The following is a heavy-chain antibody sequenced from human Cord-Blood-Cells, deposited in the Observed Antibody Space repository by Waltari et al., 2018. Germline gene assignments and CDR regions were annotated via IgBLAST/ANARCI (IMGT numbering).Heavy chain of an antibody. D-gene: IGHD6-13*01. J-gene: IGHJ4*02. CDR1: GGSFSGYY. Sequence: QVQLQQWGAGLLKPSETLSLTCAVYGGSFSGYYWSWIRQPPGKGLEWIGEINHSGSTNYNPSLKSRVTISVDTSKNQFSRKLSSVTAADTAVYYCARGHSSSWYAYWGQGTLVTVSS. V-gene: IGHV4-34*01. CDR3: ARGHSSSWYAY. CDR2: INHSGST.